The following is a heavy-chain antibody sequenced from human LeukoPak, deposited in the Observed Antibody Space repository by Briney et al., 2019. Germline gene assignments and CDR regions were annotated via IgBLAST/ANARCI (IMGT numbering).Heavy chain of an antibody. Sequence: GGSLRLSCAASGFTVSGNYMSWVRQFPGKGLEWVSVIYSGGTTNYADSVEGRFTISRDYSKNTLYLQMNSLRPEDTAVYYCATRFSEQSWGQGTLVTVSS. D-gene: IGHD3-3*01. CDR1: GFTVSGNY. CDR3: ATRFSEQS. V-gene: IGHV3-66*02. J-gene: IGHJ4*02. CDR2: IYSGGTT.